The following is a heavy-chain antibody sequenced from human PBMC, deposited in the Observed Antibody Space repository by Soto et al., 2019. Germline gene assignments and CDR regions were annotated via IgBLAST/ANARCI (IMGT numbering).Heavy chain of an antibody. CDR1: GYTFNSYV. D-gene: IGHD5-12*01. CDR2: INAGNGNT. CDR3: ARAYSGYDLFDS. V-gene: IGHV1-3*01. J-gene: IGHJ4*02. Sequence: GASVKVSCKASGYTFNSYVMHWVRQAPGQRLEWMGWINAGNGNTKYSQKFQDRVTITRDTSASTAYMELTSLRSEDTAVYYCARAYSGYDLFDSWGQGTLVTVSS.